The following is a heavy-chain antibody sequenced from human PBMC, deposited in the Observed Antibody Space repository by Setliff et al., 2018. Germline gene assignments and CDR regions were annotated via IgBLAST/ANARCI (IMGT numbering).Heavy chain of an antibody. Sequence: GESLKISCAASGFTFINYWMSWVRQAPGTGLEWLANIKQDGSEKFYVDSVKGRFTISRDNAKNSLYLQMNNLRAEDTAVYYCVRDSPYCVNGVCRGYWGQGTQVTVSS. CDR3: VRDSPYCVNGVCRGY. V-gene: IGHV3-7*03. CDR2: IKQDGSEK. D-gene: IGHD2-21*01. CDR1: GFTFINYW. J-gene: IGHJ4*02.